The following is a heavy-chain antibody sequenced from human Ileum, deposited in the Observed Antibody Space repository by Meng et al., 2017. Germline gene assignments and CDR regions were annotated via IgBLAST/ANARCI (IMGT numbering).Heavy chain of an antibody. D-gene: IGHD1-1*01. Sequence: EVQLVESGGDLVKPWGSLRLSCAASGFSFSSYSMNRVRQAPGKGLEWDSSISSSSSYIYYADSLKGRFTISRDNAKNSLYLQMNSLRAEDTAVYYCARERQDNRWFDPWGQGTLVTVSS. V-gene: IGHV3-21*01. CDR2: ISSSSSYI. J-gene: IGHJ5*02. CDR3: ARERQDNRWFDP. CDR1: GFSFSSYS.